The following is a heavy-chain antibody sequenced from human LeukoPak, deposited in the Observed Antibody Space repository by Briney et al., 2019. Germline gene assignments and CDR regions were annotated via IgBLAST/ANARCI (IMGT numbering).Heavy chain of an antibody. CDR1: GFTFNAYA. D-gene: IGHD3-3*01. Sequence: GGSLRLSCVASGFTFNAYAMHWVRQSPGKGLEWVAVVSYDGSNTNYADSVRGRFTVSRDNSKNTVYLELQSLTTDDTAVFYCARDWGDLLAFGPWGQGTLVIVS. CDR3: ARDWGDLLAFGP. CDR2: VSYDGSNT. J-gene: IGHJ5*02. V-gene: IGHV3-30*03.